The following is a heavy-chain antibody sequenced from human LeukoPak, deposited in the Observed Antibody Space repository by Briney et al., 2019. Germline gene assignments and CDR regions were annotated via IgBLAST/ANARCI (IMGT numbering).Heavy chain of an antibody. V-gene: IGHV4-4*07. D-gene: IGHD3-10*01. Sequence: SSETLSLTCTVSGGSISSYYWSWIRQPAGKGLEWIGRIYTSGSTNYNPSLKSRVTMSVDTSKNQFSLKLSSVTAADTAVYYCARWGSNMAREKGDHWGQGTLVTVSS. J-gene: IGHJ4*02. CDR3: ARWGSNMAREKGDH. CDR1: GGSISSYY. CDR2: IYTSGST.